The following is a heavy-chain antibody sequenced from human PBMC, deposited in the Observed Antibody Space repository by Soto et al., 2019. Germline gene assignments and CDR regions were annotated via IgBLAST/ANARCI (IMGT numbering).Heavy chain of an antibody. V-gene: IGHV3-48*02. CDR3: ARSHLDY. CDR1: GFTFSSYS. J-gene: IGHJ4*02. Sequence: EVQQLESGGGLVQPGGSLRLSCAASGFTFSSYSKNWVRQAPGKGLEWVSYITSSGSTIYYADSVKGRFTISRDNAKNSLYLQMNSLRDEVTAVYYCARSHLDYWGQRTLVTVSS. CDR2: ITSSGSTI.